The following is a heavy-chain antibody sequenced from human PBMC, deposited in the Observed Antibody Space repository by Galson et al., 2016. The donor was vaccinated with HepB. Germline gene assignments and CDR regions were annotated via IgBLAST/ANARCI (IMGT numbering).Heavy chain of an antibody. D-gene: IGHD5-12*01. Sequence: VKVSCKASGYTFTTYGISWVRQAPGQGLEWMGWISAYSGNTKYAQTLQGRVAMTTDTSTSTAYMELRSLKSDDTAVYYCARDYSGYDADYWGQGTLVTVSS. J-gene: IGHJ4*02. CDR2: ISAYSGNT. CDR3: ARDYSGYDADY. V-gene: IGHV1-18*01. CDR1: GYTFTTYG.